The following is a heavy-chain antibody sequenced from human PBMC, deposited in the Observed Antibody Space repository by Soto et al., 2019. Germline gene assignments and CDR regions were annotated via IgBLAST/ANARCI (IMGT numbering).Heavy chain of an antibody. D-gene: IGHD3-9*01. V-gene: IGHV1-18*01. CDR3: ARDRSDILTGYLDY. CDR1: GYTFTSYG. J-gene: IGHJ4*02. CDR2: INAYNGDT. Sequence: ASVKVSCKASGYTFTSYGISWVRQAPGQGLEWMGWINAYNGDTNYAPKLQGRVTMTTDTSTGTAYMELRSLRSDDTAVYYCARDRSDILTGYLDYWGQGTLVTVSS.